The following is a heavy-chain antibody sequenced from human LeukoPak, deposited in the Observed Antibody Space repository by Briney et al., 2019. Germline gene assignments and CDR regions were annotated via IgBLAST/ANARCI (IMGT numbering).Heavy chain of an antibody. CDR2: MSSRGSIT. CDR3: ARGAAGGMYNWFDP. CDR1: GLTFSRYE. J-gene: IGHJ5*02. Sequence: GGSVTLSCVPSGLTFSRYEMNCVRQSPGKGLEWVSYMSSRGSITFYADSVKGRFTLSRDNAKHSLYLQMDSLRVEDTAVYDCARGAAGGMYNWFDPWGQGTLVTVSS. D-gene: IGHD6-13*01. V-gene: IGHV3-48*03.